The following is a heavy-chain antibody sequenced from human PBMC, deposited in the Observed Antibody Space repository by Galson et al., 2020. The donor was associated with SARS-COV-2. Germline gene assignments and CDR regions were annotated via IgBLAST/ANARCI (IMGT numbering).Heavy chain of an antibody. CDR1: GGSISSGDYY. CDR3: ARAEIPVSVFGVVIIGEFDY. V-gene: IGHV4-30-4*01. J-gene: IGHJ4*02. D-gene: IGHD3-3*01. Sequence: ETSETLSLTCTVSGGSISSGDYYWSWIRQPPGKGLEWIGYIYYSGSTYYKPSLKSRVTISVDTSKNQFSLKLSSVTAADTAVYYCARAEIPVSVFGVVIIGEFDYWGQGTLVTVSS. CDR2: IYYSGST.